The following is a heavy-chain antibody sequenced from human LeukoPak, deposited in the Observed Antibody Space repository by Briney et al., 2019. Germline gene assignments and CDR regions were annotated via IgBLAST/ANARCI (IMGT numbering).Heavy chain of an antibody. V-gene: IGHV7-4-1*02. CDR2: INTNTGNP. CDR3: ARGSDRIAAAGPDY. D-gene: IGHD6-13*01. J-gene: IGHJ4*02. Sequence: GASVKVSCKASGYTFTSYAMNWVRQAPGQGLEWMGWINTNTGNPTYAQGFTGRFVFSLDTSVSTAYLQISSLKAEDTAVYYCARGSDRIAAAGPDYWGQGTLVTVSS. CDR1: GYTFTSYA.